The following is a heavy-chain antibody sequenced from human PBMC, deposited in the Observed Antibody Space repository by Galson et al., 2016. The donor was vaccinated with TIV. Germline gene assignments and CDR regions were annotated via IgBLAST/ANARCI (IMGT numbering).Heavy chain of an antibody. CDR2: TWYDGTNT. Sequence: SLRLSCATSGFTLPNYGMTWVRQAPGKGLEWVAVTWYDGTNTHYADPVKGRFTITKDNSENTLNLQMNTLRVEDTAVYYCARTGANTLYSGGYGDDDGFDFWGQGTMVTVSS. J-gene: IGHJ3*01. CDR3: ARTGANTLYSGGYGDDDGFDF. D-gene: IGHD1-26*01. V-gene: IGHV3-33*01. CDR1: GFTLPNYG.